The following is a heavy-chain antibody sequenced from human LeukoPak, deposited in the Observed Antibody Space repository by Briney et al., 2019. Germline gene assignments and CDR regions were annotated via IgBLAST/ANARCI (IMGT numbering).Heavy chain of an antibody. V-gene: IGHV1-2*02. CDR3: ARDQGRFGELGFDH. D-gene: IGHD3-10*01. CDR2: LNPNRGRT. CDR1: VYRFTAYY. J-gene: IGHJ4*02. Sequence: VTVKVLCKSCVYRFTAYYMHWARQAPGQRLEWMGGLNPNRGRTQSAQKFRGRVTVPTDTPIRTAYVAVRALTSEHAPVFYCARDQGRFGELGFDHWRQGPVVRVPS.